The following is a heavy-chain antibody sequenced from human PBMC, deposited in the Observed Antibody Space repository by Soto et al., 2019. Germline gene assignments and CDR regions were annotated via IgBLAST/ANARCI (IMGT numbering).Heavy chain of an antibody. CDR3: ASDLRYDFWSGRDNYCDY. CDR2: ISYDGSNK. J-gene: IGHJ4*02. CDR1: GFTFSSYA. Sequence: QVQLVESGGGVVQPGRSLRLSCAASGFTFSSYAMHWVRQAPGKGLEWVAVISYDGSNKYYADSVKGRFTISRDNSKNTLYLQMNSLRAEDTAVYYCASDLRYDFWSGRDNYCDYWGQGTLVTVSS. V-gene: IGHV3-30-3*01. D-gene: IGHD3-3*01.